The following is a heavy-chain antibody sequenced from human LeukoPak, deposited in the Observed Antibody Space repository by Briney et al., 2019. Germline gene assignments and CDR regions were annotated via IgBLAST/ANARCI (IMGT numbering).Heavy chain of an antibody. Sequence: PGGSLRLSCAGSGFTFSSYSMNWVRQAPGKGLEWVSSISTSSSYIYYADSVKGRFTISRDNAKNSLYLQMNSLRAEDTAVYYCARVPYDSSGFILDYWGQGTLVTVSS. D-gene: IGHD3-22*01. CDR3: ARVPYDSSGFILDY. CDR2: ISTSSSYI. J-gene: IGHJ4*02. V-gene: IGHV3-21*01. CDR1: GFTFSSYS.